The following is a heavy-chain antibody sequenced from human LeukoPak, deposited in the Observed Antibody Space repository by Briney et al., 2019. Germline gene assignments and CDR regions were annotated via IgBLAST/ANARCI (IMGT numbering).Heavy chain of an antibody. Sequence: GGSLRLSCSVSGFTFSSYAMHWVRQAPGKGLEYVSVIRSDGVDVYYTDSVKGRFTISRDNSKNTLYLQMNSLRAEDTAVYYCARSGYSSGWYGLGAFDIWGQGTMVTVSS. J-gene: IGHJ3*02. CDR2: IRSDGVDV. D-gene: IGHD6-19*01. V-gene: IGHV3-64*04. CDR3: ARSGYSSGWYGLGAFDI. CDR1: GFTFSSYA.